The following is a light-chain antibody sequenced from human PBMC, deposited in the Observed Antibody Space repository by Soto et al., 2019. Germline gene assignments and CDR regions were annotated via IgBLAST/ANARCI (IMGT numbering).Light chain of an antibody. J-gene: IGLJ2*01. CDR1: KLGDKY. Sequence: SYELTQPPSVSVSPGQTASITCSGDKLGDKYACWYQQKPGQSPVLVIYQDSKRPSGIPERFSGSNSGNTATLTISGTQAMDEADYYCVTWDSSLSAAVFGGGTKVTVL. CDR2: QDS. CDR3: VTWDSSLSAAV. V-gene: IGLV3-1*01.